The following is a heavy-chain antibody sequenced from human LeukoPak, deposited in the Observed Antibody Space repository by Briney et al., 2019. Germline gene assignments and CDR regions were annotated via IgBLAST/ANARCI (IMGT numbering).Heavy chain of an antibody. Sequence: PGGSLRLSCAASGFTFSSYWMSWVRQAPGKGLEWVANIKPDGSESYYVDSVKGRFTMSRDNAKNSLYLQMNSLRAEDTAVYYCAGGSGWFFESWGQGTLVTVSS. J-gene: IGHJ4*02. CDR3: AGGSGWFFES. CDR1: GFTFSSYW. CDR2: IKPDGSES. V-gene: IGHV3-7*01. D-gene: IGHD6-19*01.